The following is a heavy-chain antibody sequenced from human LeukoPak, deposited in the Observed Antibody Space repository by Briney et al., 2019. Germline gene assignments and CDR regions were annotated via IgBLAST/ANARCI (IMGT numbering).Heavy chain of an antibody. J-gene: IGHJ4*02. CDR1: GXSISGFY. Sequence: SETLSLTCTVSGXSISGFYWSWIRQPPGKGLEWIGYIYYSGSTNYNPSLKSRVTISVDTSKNQFSLKLSSVTAADTAVYYCARHFDYWGQGTLVTVSS. CDR3: ARHFDY. CDR2: IYYSGST. V-gene: IGHV4-59*08.